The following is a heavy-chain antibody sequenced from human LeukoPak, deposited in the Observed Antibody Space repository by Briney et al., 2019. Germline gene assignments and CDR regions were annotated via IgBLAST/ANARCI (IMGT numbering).Heavy chain of an antibody. CDR3: ARRRGYYDSSGYLYYFDY. Sequence: SETLSLTCTVSGGSVSSGGYYWTWIRQPPLKGLEWIGAIYQSGSTYYNPSLKGRDTISVDRSKNQFSLKLSSVTAADTAVYYCARRRGYYDSSGYLYYFDYWGQGTLVTVSS. V-gene: IGHV4-30-2*01. J-gene: IGHJ4*02. D-gene: IGHD3-22*01. CDR1: GGSVSSGGYY. CDR2: IYQSGST.